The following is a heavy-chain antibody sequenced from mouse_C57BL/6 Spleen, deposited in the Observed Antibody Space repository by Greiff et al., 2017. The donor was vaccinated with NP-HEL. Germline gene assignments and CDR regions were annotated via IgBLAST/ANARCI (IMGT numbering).Heavy chain of an antibody. CDR2: IYPRSGNT. V-gene: IGHV1-81*01. D-gene: IGHD1-1*02. CDR3: ARYGAHYYAMDY. Sequence: QVQLKESGAELARPGALVKLSCKASGYTFTSYGISWVKQRTGQGLEWIGEIYPRSGNTYYNEKFKGKATLTADKSSSTAYMELRSLTSEDSAVYFCARYGAHYYAMDYWGQGTSVTVSS. CDR1: GYTFTSYG. J-gene: IGHJ4*01.